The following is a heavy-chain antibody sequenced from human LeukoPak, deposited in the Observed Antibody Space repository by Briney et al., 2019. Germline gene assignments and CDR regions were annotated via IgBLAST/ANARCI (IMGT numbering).Heavy chain of an antibody. CDR1: GGSFSGYY. CDR2: IYYSGST. V-gene: IGHV4-59*08. CDR3: ARLMVRGVPDY. Sequence: SETLSLTCAVYGGSFSGYYWSWIRQPPGKGLEWIGYIYYSGSTNCNPSLKSRVTISVDTSKNQFSLKLSSVTAADTAVYYCARLMVRGVPDYWGQGTLVTVSS. D-gene: IGHD3-10*01. J-gene: IGHJ4*02.